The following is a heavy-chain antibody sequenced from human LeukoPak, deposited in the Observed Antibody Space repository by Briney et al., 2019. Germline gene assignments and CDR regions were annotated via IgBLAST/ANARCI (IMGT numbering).Heavy chain of an antibody. CDR1: GFTFNSFA. CDR3: AKDPNGDYVGGFDM. Sequence: QPGGSLRLSCAASGFTFNSFAMSFGRQAPGKGLQCVSGISSGGDNTYYADSVKGRFTLSRDSSKNTLYLQMDSLRAEDTAVYYCAKDPNGDYVGGFDMRGQGTMVTVSS. J-gene: IGHJ3*02. V-gene: IGHV3-23*01. D-gene: IGHD4-17*01. CDR2: ISSGGDNT.